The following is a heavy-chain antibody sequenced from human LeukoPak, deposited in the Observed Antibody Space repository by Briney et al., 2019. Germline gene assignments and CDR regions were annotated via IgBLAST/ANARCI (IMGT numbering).Heavy chain of an antibody. D-gene: IGHD5-18*01. CDR2: IRSKQYAGTT. CDR1: GFSFGDYA. V-gene: IGHV3-49*04. J-gene: IGHJ4*02. CDR3: TRRGYSYGYLDF. Sequence: HPGGSLRLSCTASGFSFGDYAMAWVRQAPGKGLEWVGFIRSKQYAGTTEIAASVKGGFTISRDDSKSIASLQMDSLRSEDTAVYYCTRRGYSYGYLDFWGRGTLVTVSS.